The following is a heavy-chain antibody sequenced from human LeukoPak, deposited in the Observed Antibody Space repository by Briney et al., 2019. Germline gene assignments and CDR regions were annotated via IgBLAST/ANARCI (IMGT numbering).Heavy chain of an antibody. CDR1: GGSISSYY. CDR2: IYYSGST. J-gene: IGHJ6*02. Sequence: TSETLSLTCTVSGGSISSYYWSWIRQPPGKGLEWIGYIYYSGSTNYNPSLKSRVTISVDTSKNQFSLKLSSVTAADTAVYYCARTTMAPLYYYGMDVWGQGTTVTVSS. D-gene: IGHD1-14*01. CDR3: ARTTMAPLYYYGMDV. V-gene: IGHV4-59*08.